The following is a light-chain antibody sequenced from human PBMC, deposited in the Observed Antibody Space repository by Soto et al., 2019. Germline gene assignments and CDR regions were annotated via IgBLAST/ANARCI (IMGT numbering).Light chain of an antibody. J-gene: IGKJ2*01. CDR1: QSISSY. CDR2: AAS. Sequence: DIQMTQSPSSLSASVGDRVTITCRASQSISSYLIWYQQKPGKAPQPQIYAASSLQSGVPSRSSGSGSGTDFTLTISSLQPEDFATYYCQQSYSSLMYTFGQGTKLEIK. CDR3: QQSYSSLMYT. V-gene: IGKV1-39*01.